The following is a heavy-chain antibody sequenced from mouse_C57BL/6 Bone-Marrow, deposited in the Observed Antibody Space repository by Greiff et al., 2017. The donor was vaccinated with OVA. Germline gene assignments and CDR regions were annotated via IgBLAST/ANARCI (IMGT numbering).Heavy chain of an antibody. CDR2: INPNNGGT. V-gene: IGHV1-26*01. CDR1: GYTFTDYY. D-gene: IGHD3-2*02. CDR3: ARKGDSSGYENFDY. J-gene: IGHJ2*01. Sequence: EVQLQQSGPELVKPGASVKISCKASGYTFTDYYMNWVKQSHGKSLEWIGDINPNNGGTSYNQKFKGKATLTVDKSSSTAYMELRSLTSEDSAVYYCARKGDSSGYENFDYWGQGTTLTVSS.